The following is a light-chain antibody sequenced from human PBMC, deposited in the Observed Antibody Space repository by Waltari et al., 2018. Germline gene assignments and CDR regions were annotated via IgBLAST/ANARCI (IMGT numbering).Light chain of an antibody. CDR2: DAS. CDR1: QTVSSN. V-gene: IGKV3-15*01. J-gene: IGKJ4*01. CDR3: QQYNDWPLT. Sequence: EIVMTQSPATLSVSPGERATLSCRASQTVSSNLAWYLQKPGQAPRLLIYDASTRATGIPARFSGSGSGTEFALTISNLQSEDFAVYYCQQYNDWPLTFGGGTTVESK.